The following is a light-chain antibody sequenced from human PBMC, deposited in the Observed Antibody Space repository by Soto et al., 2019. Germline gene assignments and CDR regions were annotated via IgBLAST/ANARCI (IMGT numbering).Light chain of an antibody. V-gene: IGKV3-15*01. Sequence: EIVMTQSPATLSVSPGERATLSCRASESASTHLAWYQQRPGQAPWLLIYATSTRATGIPARFTGSGSGTEFTLTISSLQSEDSAVYYCQQYNKWPLTFGGGTKVEIK. CDR1: ESASTH. J-gene: IGKJ4*01. CDR2: ATS. CDR3: QQYNKWPLT.